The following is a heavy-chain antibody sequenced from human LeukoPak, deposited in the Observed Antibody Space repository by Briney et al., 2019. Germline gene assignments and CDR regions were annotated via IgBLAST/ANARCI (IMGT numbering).Heavy chain of an antibody. CDR2: FVPIFGIT. J-gene: IGHJ5*02. CDR1: GGTFTNSA. CDR3: ARAIDRGVIIA. Sequence: SVKVSCKASGGTFTNSAINWVRQAPGQGLEWMGRFVPIFGITKYSQKLQGRLTITADESTSTAYMELSSLTSEDTAVYYCARAIDRGVIIAWGQGTLVTVSS. V-gene: IGHV1-69*13. D-gene: IGHD3-10*01.